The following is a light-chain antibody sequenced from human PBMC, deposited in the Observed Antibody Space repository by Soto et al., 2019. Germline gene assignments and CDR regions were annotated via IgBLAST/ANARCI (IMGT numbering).Light chain of an antibody. J-gene: IGKJ1*01. CDR2: GAS. CDR1: QSVSSN. CDR3: QQYYKWPRA. V-gene: IGKV3-15*01. Sequence: EIVMTQSPATLSLSPGERAILSCRASQSVSSNLAWYQQRPGQAPRLLISGASTRATGIPGRFSGSGSGTEFTLTISSLQSEDFAVYYCQQYYKWPRAFGQGTKVEIK.